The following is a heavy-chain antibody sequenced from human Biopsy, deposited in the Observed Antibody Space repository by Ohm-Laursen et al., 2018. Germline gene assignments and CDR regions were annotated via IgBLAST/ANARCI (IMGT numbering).Heavy chain of an antibody. J-gene: IGHJ4*02. CDR2: ISSGSSPI. CDR3: ARGRTGG. V-gene: IGHV3-48*01. D-gene: IGHD1/OR15-1a*01. Sequence: SLRLSCAASGFTFSSYSMNWVRQAPGKGLEWVSFISSGSSPIYYADSVKGRFTISRDDAKNSLYLQMNSLRAEDTAGYYCARGRTGGWGQGTLVTVSS. CDR1: GFTFSSYS.